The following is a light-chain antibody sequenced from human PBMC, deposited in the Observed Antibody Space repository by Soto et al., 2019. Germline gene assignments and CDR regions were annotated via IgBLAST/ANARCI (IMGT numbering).Light chain of an antibody. V-gene: IGKV3-11*01. Sequence: EIVLTQSPATLSLSPGERATLSCRASESVKNYLAWYQQKPGQPPRLLISDAFNRAPGIPARFRGSGSGTDFTLTISSLEPEDFAVYDCQQRSNWPPVFGPGTKVDIK. CDR1: ESVKNY. CDR2: DAF. CDR3: QQRSNWPPV. J-gene: IGKJ3*01.